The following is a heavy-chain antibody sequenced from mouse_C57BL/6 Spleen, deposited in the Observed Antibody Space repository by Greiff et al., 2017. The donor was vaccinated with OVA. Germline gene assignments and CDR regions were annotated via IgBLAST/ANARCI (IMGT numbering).Heavy chain of an antibody. CDR1: GFTFSDYY. CDR2: INYDGSST. D-gene: IGHD4-1*02. CDR3: ARASTGSYAMDY. J-gene: IGHJ4*01. V-gene: IGHV5-16*01. Sequence: EVMLVESEGGLVQPGSSMKLSCTASGFTFSDYYMAWVRQVPEKGLEWVANINYDGSSTYYLDSLKSRFIISRDNAKNILYLQMSSLKSEDTATYYCARASTGSYAMDYWGQGTSVTVSS.